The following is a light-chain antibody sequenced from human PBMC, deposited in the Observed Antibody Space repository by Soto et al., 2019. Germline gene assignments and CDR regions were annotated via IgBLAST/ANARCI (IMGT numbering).Light chain of an antibody. Sequence: EIVLTQSPGTLSLSPEERATLSCRDSQTVSSNYLAWYQQKPGQAPRLLIYAASTRATGIPDRFSGSGSGTVFTLSISRLEPEDFAVYYCQLYGTSPKPFGQGTKVEIK. CDR1: QTVSSNY. CDR2: AAS. V-gene: IGKV3-20*01. CDR3: QLYGTSPKP. J-gene: IGKJ1*01.